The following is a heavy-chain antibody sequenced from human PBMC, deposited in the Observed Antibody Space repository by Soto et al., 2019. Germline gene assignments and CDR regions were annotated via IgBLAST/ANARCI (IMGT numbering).Heavy chain of an antibody. CDR3: AHRPRGYSYHFDY. D-gene: IGHD5-18*01. J-gene: IGHJ4*02. Sequence: QITLKESGPTLVKPTQTLTLTCTFSGFSLSTRGVGVGWIRQPPGKALEWLALIYWDDDEGYSPSLKSRLTITKDTSQSQVVLTMTNEDPVDTATYYCAHRPRGYSYHFDYWGQGTLVTVSS. CDR2: IYWDDDE. CDR1: GFSLSTRGVG. V-gene: IGHV2-5*02.